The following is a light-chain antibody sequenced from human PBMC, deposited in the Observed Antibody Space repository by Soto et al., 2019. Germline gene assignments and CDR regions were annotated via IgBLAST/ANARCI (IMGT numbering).Light chain of an antibody. V-gene: IGKV1-33*01. J-gene: IGKJ2*01. CDR1: QAISKY. CDR2: DAS. Sequence: DIQMTQSPSSLSASLGDRVTITCQASQAISKYLHWYHQRPGKAPILVIYDASNLEAGAPSRFSGGGSGTSFTLTISSLQPEDIGTYFCQQYTSRPYTFGQGTKLDIK. CDR3: QQYTSRPYT.